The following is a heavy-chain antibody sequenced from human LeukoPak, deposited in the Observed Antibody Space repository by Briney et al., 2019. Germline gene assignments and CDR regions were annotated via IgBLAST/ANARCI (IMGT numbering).Heavy chain of an antibody. CDR3: ARESGSYPDDAFDF. Sequence: GGSLRLSCAASVFTLSRYAMSGVSQPPGKGLEWVSSISSSSSYIYYADSLNGRFTISRDDAKNSLYLQMTSLRVEDTAVYYCARESGSYPDDAFDFWGQGTMVTVSS. CDR1: VFTLSRYA. V-gene: IGHV3-21*01. D-gene: IGHD1-26*01. CDR2: ISSSSSYI. J-gene: IGHJ3*01.